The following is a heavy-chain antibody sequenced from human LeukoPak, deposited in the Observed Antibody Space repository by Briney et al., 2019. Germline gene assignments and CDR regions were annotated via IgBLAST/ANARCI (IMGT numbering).Heavy chain of an antibody. V-gene: IGHV4-4*02. D-gene: IGHD2-2*01. CDR3: ARDTRYCSSTSCYVGDY. J-gene: IGHJ4*02. CDR2: IYRSGST. CDR1: GVSISSRNW. Sequence: PSETLSLTCAVSGVSISSRNWWSWVRQPPGKGLEWIGEIYRSGSTNYNPSLKSRVTISVDKSKNQFSLKLSSVTAADTAVYYCARDTRYCSSTSCYVGDYWGQGTLVTVSS.